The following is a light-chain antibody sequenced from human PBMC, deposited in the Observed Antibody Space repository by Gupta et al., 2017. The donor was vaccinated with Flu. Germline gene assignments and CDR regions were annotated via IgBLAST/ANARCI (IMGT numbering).Light chain of an antibody. Sequence: SSELTQAPAVSVALGQTVRITCQGDSLRSYSASWYQQKPGQAPVLVIYGENNRPSGIPDRFSGSSSGNTASLTTTGAQAEDEADDSGNSRDSSVKHLSGVFGGGTKLTVL. CDR1: SLRSYS. CDR3: NSRDSSVKHLSGV. J-gene: IGLJ3*02. V-gene: IGLV3-19*01. CDR2: GEN.